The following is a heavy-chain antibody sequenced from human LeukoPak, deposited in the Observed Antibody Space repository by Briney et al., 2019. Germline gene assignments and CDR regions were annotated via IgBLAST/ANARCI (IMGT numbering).Heavy chain of an antibody. CDR2: IYSGGST. D-gene: IGHD1-26*01. V-gene: IGHV3-53*01. Sequence: GGSLRLSCAASGFTLSSYWMHWVRQAPGKGLEWVSVIYSGGSTYYADSVKGRFTISRDNSKNTLYLQMNSLRAEDTAVYYCARDHGGSFDYWGQGTLVTVSS. CDR1: GFTLSSYW. CDR3: ARDHGGSFDY. J-gene: IGHJ4*02.